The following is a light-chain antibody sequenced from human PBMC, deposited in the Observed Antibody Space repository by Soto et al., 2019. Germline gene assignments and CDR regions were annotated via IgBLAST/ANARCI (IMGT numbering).Light chain of an antibody. CDR1: QSVFYSSNNRNS. Sequence: DIVMTQSPDSLAVSLGDRATINCKSSQSVFYSSNNRNSLAWYQQKPGQPPKLLLYRASIRESGVPDRFSGSGSGADFTLTISSLQAEDVAVYYCQQYYGTPYTFGQGTKLEIK. CDR3: QQYYGTPYT. CDR2: RAS. J-gene: IGKJ2*01. V-gene: IGKV4-1*01.